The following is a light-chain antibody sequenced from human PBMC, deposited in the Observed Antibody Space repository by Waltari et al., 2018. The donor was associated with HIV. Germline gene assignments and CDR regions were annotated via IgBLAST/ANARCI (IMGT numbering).Light chain of an antibody. CDR3: QQYGTSPRT. J-gene: IGKJ1*01. CDR2: GAS. Sequence: EIVLTQSPGALSLSPGERATLYCRASQSVSSSSLAWYQQKPGQAPTILIYGASTRATGIPDRFSGSGSGTDFTLTISRLEPEDFAVYYCQQYGTSPRTFGQGTKVEIK. CDR1: QSVSSSS. V-gene: IGKV3-20*01.